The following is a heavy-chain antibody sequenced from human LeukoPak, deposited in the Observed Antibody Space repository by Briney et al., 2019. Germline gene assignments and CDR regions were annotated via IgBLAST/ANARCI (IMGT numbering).Heavy chain of an antibody. D-gene: IGHD1-26*01. Sequence: VASVKVSCKASGYTFTGYYMHWVRQAPGQGLEWMGWINPNSGGTNYAQKFQGRVTMTRDTSISTAYMELSRLRSDDTAVYYCARDLRIIGSYSPFDYWGQGTLVTVSS. CDR2: INPNSGGT. V-gene: IGHV1-2*02. J-gene: IGHJ4*02. CDR3: ARDLRIIGSYSPFDY. CDR1: GYTFTGYY.